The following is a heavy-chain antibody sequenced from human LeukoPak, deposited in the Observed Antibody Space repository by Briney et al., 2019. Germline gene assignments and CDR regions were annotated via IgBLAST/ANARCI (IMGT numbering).Heavy chain of an antibody. CDR1: GFTFSSYE. CDR3: ARAALESYYYYYMDV. D-gene: IGHD6-25*01. J-gene: IGHJ6*03. V-gene: IGHV3-30*01. Sequence: GGSLRLSCAASGFTFSSYEMNWVRQAPGKGLEWVAVISYDGSNKYYADSVKGRFTISRDNSKNTLYLQMNSLRAEDTAVYYCARAALESYYYYYMDVWGKGTTVTVSS. CDR2: ISYDGSNK.